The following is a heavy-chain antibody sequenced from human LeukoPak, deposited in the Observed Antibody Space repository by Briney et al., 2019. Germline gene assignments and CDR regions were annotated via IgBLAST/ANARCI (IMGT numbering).Heavy chain of an antibody. CDR1: GYTFTSYG. Sequence: GASVTVSCNASGYTFTSYGISWVRQAPGQGLEWMGWISAYNGNTNYAQKLQGRVTMTTDTSTSTAYMELRSLRSGDTAVYYCARVGKNDYGDSMDYWGQGTLVTVSS. V-gene: IGHV1-18*01. J-gene: IGHJ4*02. CDR2: ISAYNGNT. D-gene: IGHD4-17*01. CDR3: ARVGKNDYGDSMDY.